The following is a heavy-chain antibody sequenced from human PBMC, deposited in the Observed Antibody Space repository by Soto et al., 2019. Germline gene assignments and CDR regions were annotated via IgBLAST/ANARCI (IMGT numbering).Heavy chain of an antibody. CDR3: ARVLQASYEYGMDV. Sequence: GASVKVSCKASGYTFTSYAMHWVRQAPGQRLEWMGWINAGNGNTKYSQKFQGRVTITRDTSASTAYMELSSLRSEDTAVYYCARVLQASYEYGMDVWGQGTTVTVSS. D-gene: IGHD2-15*01. CDR2: INAGNGNT. V-gene: IGHV1-3*01. CDR1: GYTFTSYA. J-gene: IGHJ6*02.